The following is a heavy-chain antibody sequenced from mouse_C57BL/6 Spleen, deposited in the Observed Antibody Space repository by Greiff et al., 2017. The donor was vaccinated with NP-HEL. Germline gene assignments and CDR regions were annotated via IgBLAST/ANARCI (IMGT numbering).Heavy chain of an antibody. V-gene: IGHV1-54*01. J-gene: IGHJ3*01. CDR1: GYAFTNYL. CDR2: INPGSGGT. CDR3: ARKGFAY. Sequence: QVQLQQSGAELVRPGTSVKVSCKASGYAFTNYLIEWVKQRPGQGLEWIGVINPGSGGTNYTEKFKGKATLTADKSSSTAYMQLNSLTSEDSAVYFCARKGFAYWGQGTLVTVSA.